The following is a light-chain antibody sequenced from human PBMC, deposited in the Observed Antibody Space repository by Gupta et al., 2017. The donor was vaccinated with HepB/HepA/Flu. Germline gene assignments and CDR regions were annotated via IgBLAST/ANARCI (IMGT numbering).Light chain of an antibody. CDR3: AEWDDSMSGLEV. CDR1: TSNIGTNY. V-gene: IGLV1-47*02. J-gene: IGLJ1*01. Sequence: QSVLTQPPSASGTPGQRVTIFCSGSTSNIGTNYVSWYQQLPGTAPRLIMVSNSQRPSGVPDRFSCATSCTSASLVISGLRNEDEGEDYGAEWDDSMSGLEVFGTGTNVSVL. CDR2: SNS.